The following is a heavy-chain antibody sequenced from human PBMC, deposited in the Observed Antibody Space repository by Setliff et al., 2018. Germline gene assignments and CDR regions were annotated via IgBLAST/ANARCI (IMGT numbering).Heavy chain of an antibody. CDR1: YH. CDR2: IYYSGST. Sequence: YHLIFILQHPGRGLEWIGYIYYSGSTYYNPSLKSRVTISLDTSKNQFSLELSSVTAADTAVYYCARSRTIAVKGGVFDVWGRG. V-gene: IGHV4-31*02. D-gene: IGHD6-19*01. J-gene: IGHJ2*01. CDR3: ARSRTIAVKGGVFDV.